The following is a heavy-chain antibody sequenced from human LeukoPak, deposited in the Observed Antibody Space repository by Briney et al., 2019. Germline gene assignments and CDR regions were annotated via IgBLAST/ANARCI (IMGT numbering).Heavy chain of an antibody. CDR2: IRYDGSKK. CDR1: GFTFSNYG. V-gene: IGHV3-30*02. D-gene: IGHD4-23*01. J-gene: IGHJ3*02. CDR3: AKDLSVVTIKTAFDI. Sequence: GGSLRLSCAASGFTFSNYGMHWVRRAPGKALEWVTFIRYDGSKKYYADSVKGRFTISRDNSKNTLYLQMNSLRAEDTAVYYCAKDLSVVTIKTAFDIWGQGTMVTVSS.